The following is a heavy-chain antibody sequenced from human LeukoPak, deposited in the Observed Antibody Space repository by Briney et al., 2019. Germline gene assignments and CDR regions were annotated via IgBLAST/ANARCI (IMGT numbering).Heavy chain of an antibody. D-gene: IGHD3-9*01. J-gene: IGHJ5*02. CDR1: GYTFTSYG. CDR2: ISAYNGNT. V-gene: IGHV1-18*01. Sequence: GASVKVSCKASGYTFTSYGISWVRQAPGQGLEWMGWISAYNGNTNYAQKLQGRVTMTTDTSTSTAYMELRSLRSDDTAVYYCARVGSYYDILTGYQTNWFDPWGQGTLVTVS. CDR3: ARVGSYYDILTGYQTNWFDP.